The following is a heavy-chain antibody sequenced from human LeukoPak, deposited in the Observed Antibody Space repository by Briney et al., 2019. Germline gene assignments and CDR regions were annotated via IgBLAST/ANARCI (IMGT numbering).Heavy chain of an antibody. J-gene: IGHJ4*02. CDR1: GGSISSYY. CDR3: TRLIRGTTGTNDY. V-gene: IGHV4-59*12. D-gene: IGHD1-1*01. Sequence: SETLSLTCTVSGGSISSYYWSWIRLPPGKGLEWIGYLPKSGNTNYSPSLKSRVTIFGDTSKNQFSLQLNSVTPEDTAVYYCTRLIRGTTGTNDYWGQGTHVTVSS. CDR2: LPKSGNT.